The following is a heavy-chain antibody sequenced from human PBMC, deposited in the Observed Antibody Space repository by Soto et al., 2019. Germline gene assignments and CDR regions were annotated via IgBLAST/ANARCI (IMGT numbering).Heavy chain of an antibody. CDR2: INQDGSAK. V-gene: IGHV3-7*05. D-gene: IGHD2-15*01. J-gene: IGHJ4*02. Sequence: EVQLVESGGGLVQPGGSLRLSCAASGFTFNNYYMVWVRQAPGRGLEWVANINQDGSAKYYVDSMKGRFTTSRDNAKSSLYLQINSLRAEDTATYCCGRGFGGTHWGQGSLVTVSS. CDR3: GRGFGGTH. CDR1: GFTFNNYY.